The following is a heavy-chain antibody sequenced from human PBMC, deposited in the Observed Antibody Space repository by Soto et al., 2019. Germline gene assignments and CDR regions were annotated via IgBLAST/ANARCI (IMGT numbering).Heavy chain of an antibody. CDR2: IYNNGGT. D-gene: IGHD3-22*01. J-gene: IGHJ3*02. CDR1: GDSITSSY. CDR3: ARDHFYFYDSSGFRPYAFDM. V-gene: IGHV4-59*01. Sequence: SETLSLTSSVSGDSITSSYWTWIRQPPGKGLEWIGYIYNNGGTNYNPSLKSRVTVSMDTSKNQFSLTLTAVTAADTAVYYCARDHFYFYDSSGFRPYAFDMWGPGTLVTVSS.